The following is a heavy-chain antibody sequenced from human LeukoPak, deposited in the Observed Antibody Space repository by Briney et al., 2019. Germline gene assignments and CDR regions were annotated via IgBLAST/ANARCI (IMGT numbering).Heavy chain of an antibody. Sequence: GGSLRLSCAASGFTVSSNYMSWVRQAPGKGLEWVSVIYSGGSTYYADSVKGRFTISRDNSKNTLYLQMNSLRAEDTAVYYCARDIAVAGMDYWGQGTLVTVSS. D-gene: IGHD6-19*01. CDR2: IYSGGST. CDR1: GFTVSSNY. J-gene: IGHJ4*02. CDR3: ARDIAVAGMDY. V-gene: IGHV3-53*01.